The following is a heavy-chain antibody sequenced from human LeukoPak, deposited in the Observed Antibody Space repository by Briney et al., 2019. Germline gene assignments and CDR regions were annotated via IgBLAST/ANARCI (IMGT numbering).Heavy chain of an antibody. J-gene: IGHJ4*02. CDR2: ISWNSGSI. V-gene: IGHV3-9*01. CDR1: GFTFDDYA. D-gene: IGHD2-21*02. CDR3: AKGTDGDYFFDY. Sequence: GGSLRLSCAASGFTFDDYAMHWVRQAPGKGLEWVSGISWNSGSIGYADSVKGRFTISRDNAKNSLYLQMNSLRAEDTALYYCAKGTDGDYFFDYWGQGTLVTVSS.